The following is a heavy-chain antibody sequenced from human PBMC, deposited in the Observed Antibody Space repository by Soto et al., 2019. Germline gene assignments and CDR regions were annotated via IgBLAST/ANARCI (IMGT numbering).Heavy chain of an antibody. D-gene: IGHD3-22*01. J-gene: IGHJ5*02. Sequence: SGPTLVNPTRTLTLTCTFSGFSLSTSGMCVSWIRQPPGKALEWLALIDWDDDKYYSTSLKTRLTISKDTSKNQVVLTMTNMDPVDTATYYCARMGNYYDSSRYYVSNWFDTWGQGTLVTVSS. CDR2: IDWDDDK. V-gene: IGHV2-70*01. CDR3: ARMGNYYDSSRYYVSNWFDT. CDR1: GFSLSTSGMC.